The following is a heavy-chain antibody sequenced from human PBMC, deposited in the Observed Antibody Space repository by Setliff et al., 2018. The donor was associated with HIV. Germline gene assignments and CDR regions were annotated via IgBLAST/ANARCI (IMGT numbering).Heavy chain of an antibody. J-gene: IGHJ6*03. Sequence: PSETLSLTCTVSGGSISSGSYYWSWIRQPAGKGLEWIGRIYTSGSTNYNPSLKSRVTVSVDTSKNQFSLKLRSVTAADTAVYYCARKTYYYDNPQYYYYYMDVWGKGTTVTVSS. CDR1: GGSISSGSYY. CDR3: ARKTYYYDNPQYYYYYMDV. CDR2: IYTSGST. D-gene: IGHD3-22*01. V-gene: IGHV4-61*02.